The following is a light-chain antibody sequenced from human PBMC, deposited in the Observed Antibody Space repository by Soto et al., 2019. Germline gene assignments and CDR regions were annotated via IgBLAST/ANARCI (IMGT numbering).Light chain of an antibody. J-gene: IGLJ2*01. CDR1: SSNIGAGYD. Sequence: QSVLTQPPSVSGAPGQRVTISCTGSSSNIGAGYDVHWYQQLPGTAPKLLIYGNNNRPSGVPDRFSGSKSGTSPSLAITGLQAEDEADYFCQSYDSSLSGVVFGGATKVTVL. CDR3: QSYDSSLSGVV. V-gene: IGLV1-40*01. CDR2: GNN.